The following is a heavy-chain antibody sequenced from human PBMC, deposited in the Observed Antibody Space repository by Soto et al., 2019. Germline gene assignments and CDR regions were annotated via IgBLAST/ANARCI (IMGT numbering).Heavy chain of an antibody. J-gene: IGHJ4*02. D-gene: IGHD6-19*01. CDR1: GGSRTTYY. Sequence: KASETLSLTCTFSGGSRTTYYWSWIRQFPGKGLEWIGYRYYSGSTSYNPSLESRVTILVDTSKKKFSLELKSVTAADTAVYYCAIADGWYYFDYWGQGVQVTVSS. CDR3: AIADGWYYFDY. CDR2: RYYSGST. V-gene: IGHV4-59*08.